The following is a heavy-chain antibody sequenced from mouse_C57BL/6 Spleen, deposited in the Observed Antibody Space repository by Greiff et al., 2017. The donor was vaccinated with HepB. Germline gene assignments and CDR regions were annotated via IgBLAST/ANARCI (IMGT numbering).Heavy chain of an antibody. V-gene: IGHV1-82*01. J-gene: IGHJ4*01. CDR3: AGYYDYVYAMDY. Sequence: VQRVESGPELVKPGASVKISCKASGYAFSSSWMNWVKQRPGKGLEWIGRIYPGDGDTNYNGKFKGKATLTADKSSSTAYMQLSSLTSEDSAVYFCAGYYDYVYAMDYWGQGTSVTVSS. CDR2: IYPGDGDT. CDR1: GYAFSSSW. D-gene: IGHD2-4*01.